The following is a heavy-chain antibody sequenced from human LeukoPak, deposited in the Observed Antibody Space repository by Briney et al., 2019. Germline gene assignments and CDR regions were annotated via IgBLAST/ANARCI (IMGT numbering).Heavy chain of an antibody. CDR1: GFTFAVYC. J-gene: IGHJ5*02. CDR3: ARGSQVNWFDP. Sequence: GGSLTLSCAASGFTFAVYCMSWVRHAPGKGREWVSCINSNGGSTGYADSVKGRFTISRDNAKNSPYLQMNSLRAEDTALYYWARGSQVNWFDPWGQGTLVTVSS. V-gene: IGHV3-20*04. CDR2: INSNGGST.